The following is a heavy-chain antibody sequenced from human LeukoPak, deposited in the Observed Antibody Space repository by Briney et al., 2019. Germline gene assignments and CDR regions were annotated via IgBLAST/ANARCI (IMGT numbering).Heavy chain of an antibody. J-gene: IGHJ4*02. CDR3: ARALRIHYGSGSFGY. CDR1: GYTFTGYY. Sequence: ASVKVSCKASGYTFTGYYMHWVRQAPGQGLEWMGWINPNSGGTNYAQKFQGRVTMTRDTSISTAYMELSRLRSDDTAVYYCARALRIHYGSGSFGYWGQGTLVTVSS. CDR2: INPNSGGT. V-gene: IGHV1-2*02. D-gene: IGHD3-10*01.